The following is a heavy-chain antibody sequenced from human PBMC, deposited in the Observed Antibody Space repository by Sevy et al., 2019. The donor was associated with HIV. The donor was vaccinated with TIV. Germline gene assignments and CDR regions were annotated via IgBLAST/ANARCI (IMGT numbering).Heavy chain of an antibody. CDR2: ISSNGGST. V-gene: IGHV3-64D*06. J-gene: IGHJ3*02. CDR1: GFTFSSYA. Sequence: GGSLRLSCSASGFTFSSYAMHWVRQAPGKGLECVSAISSNGGSTYYADSVKGRFTISRDNSKNTLYLQMSSLRAEDTAVYYCVKDHEATGSFDIWGQGTMVTVSS. CDR3: VKDHEATGSFDI. D-gene: IGHD5-12*01.